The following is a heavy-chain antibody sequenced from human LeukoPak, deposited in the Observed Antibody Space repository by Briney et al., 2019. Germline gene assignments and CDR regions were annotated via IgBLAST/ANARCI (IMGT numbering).Heavy chain of an antibody. CDR1: GGSISSSSYY. CDR3: ARHRITMIPAGYFQH. J-gene: IGHJ1*01. D-gene: IGHD3-22*01. Sequence: SETLSLTCTVSGGSISSSSYYWGWIRQPPGKGLEWIGSIYYSGSTYYSPSLESRVTISVDTSKNQFSLKLSSVTAADTAVYYCARHRITMIPAGYFQHWGQGTLVTVSS. CDR2: IYYSGST. V-gene: IGHV4-39*01.